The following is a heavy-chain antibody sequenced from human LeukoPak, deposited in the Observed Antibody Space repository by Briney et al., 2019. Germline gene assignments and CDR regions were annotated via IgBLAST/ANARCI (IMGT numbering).Heavy chain of an antibody. CDR3: ARDLYGVSHDY. Sequence: GGSLRLSCAASGFTVSSNYMNWVRQAPGKGLEWVSVIYSSGSAYYADSVKGRFTISRDNSKNTLYLQMNSLRAEDTAVYYCARDLYGVSHDYWGQGTLVTVSS. CDR1: GFTVSSNY. D-gene: IGHD4-17*01. V-gene: IGHV3-53*01. J-gene: IGHJ4*02. CDR2: IYSSGSA.